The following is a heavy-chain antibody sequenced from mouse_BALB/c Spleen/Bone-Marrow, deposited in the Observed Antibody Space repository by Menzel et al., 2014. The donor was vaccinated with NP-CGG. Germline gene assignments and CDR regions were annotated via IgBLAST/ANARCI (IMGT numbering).Heavy chain of an antibody. CDR2: IDPANGNT. CDR3: AGLDLFAY. J-gene: IGHJ3*01. D-gene: IGHD3-3*01. Sequence: EVQLQQSGAELVKPGASVKLSCTASGFNIKDTYMHWVKQRPEQGLEWIGRIDPANGNTKYDPKFQGKATITAVTSSNTACLQLSSLTCEDTAVYYCAGLDLFAYWGQGTLVTVSA. CDR1: GFNIKDTY. V-gene: IGHV14-3*02.